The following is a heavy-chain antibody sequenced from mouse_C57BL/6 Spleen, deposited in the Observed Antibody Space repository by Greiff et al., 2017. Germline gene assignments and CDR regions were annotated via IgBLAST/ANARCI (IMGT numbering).Heavy chain of an antibody. CDR2: IDPNSGGT. D-gene: IGHD2-1*01. J-gene: IGHJ4*01. CDR3: SRSYGNYPTYAMDY. CDR1: GYTFTSYW. V-gene: IGHV1-72*01. Sequence: QVQLQQPGAELVKPGASVKLSCKASGYTFTSYWMHWVKQRPGRGLEWIGRIDPNSGGTKYNEKFKSKATLTVDKPSSTAYMLLSSLTSEDSAVYYCSRSYGNYPTYAMDYWGQGTSVTVSS.